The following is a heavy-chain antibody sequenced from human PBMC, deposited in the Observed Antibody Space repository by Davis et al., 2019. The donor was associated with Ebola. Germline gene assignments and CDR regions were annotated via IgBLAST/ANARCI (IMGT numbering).Heavy chain of an antibody. CDR3: AREKWRGGAFDI. CDR2: IYYSGST. D-gene: IGHD5-12*01. CDR1: GDSISNSNYY. Sequence: PSETLSLTCTVSGDSISNSNYYWGWIRQPPGKGLEWIGNIYYSGSTHYNPSLKSRVIISLDTSKNQFSLKLSSVTAADTAVYYCAREKWRGGAFDIWGQGTLVTVSS. J-gene: IGHJ3*02. V-gene: IGHV4-39*07.